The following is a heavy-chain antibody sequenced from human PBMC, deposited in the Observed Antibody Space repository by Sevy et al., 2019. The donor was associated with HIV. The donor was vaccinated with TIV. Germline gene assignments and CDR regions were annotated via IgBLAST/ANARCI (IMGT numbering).Heavy chain of an antibody. J-gene: IGHJ4*02. CDR3: VKDADYGGNAHFDY. CDR2: IKQDGSEK. V-gene: IGHV3-7*01. D-gene: IGHD4-17*01. CDR1: GFTFSTCW. Sequence: GGCLRLSCAASGFTFSTCWMSWVRQAPGKGLEWVANIKQDGSEKNYVDSVKGRFTISRDNAKHSLYLQMNSLRAEDTAVYYCVKDADYGGNAHFDYWGQGSLVTVSS.